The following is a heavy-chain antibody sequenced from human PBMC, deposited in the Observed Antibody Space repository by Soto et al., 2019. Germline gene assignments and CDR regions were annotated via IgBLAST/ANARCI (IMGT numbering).Heavy chain of an antibody. CDR3: ARRDVLTGYVYFDH. Sequence: EVQLVQSGAEIKKPGESLKISCRGSGYIFTKYWVGWVRQMPGKGLEWMGIIYPDDSDTRYSPSFQGKFNISADKSVNTAYLQWRSLKASDSAMYYCARRDVLTGYVYFDHCGQGTPVTVSS. J-gene: IGHJ4*02. CDR1: GYIFTKYW. V-gene: IGHV5-51*03. CDR2: IYPDDSDT. D-gene: IGHD3-9*01.